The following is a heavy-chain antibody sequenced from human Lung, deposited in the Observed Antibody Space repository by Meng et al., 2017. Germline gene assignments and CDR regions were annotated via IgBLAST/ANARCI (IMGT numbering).Heavy chain of an antibody. CDR3: AKALGWGSSPDY. D-gene: IGHD2-21*01. J-gene: IGHJ4*02. Sequence: QVQLAPAGADVTKPGASVKVYCKASGYTFTAYYIHWVRQAPGQGLEWMGRINPNSGGTNYAQKFQGRVIMTRDTSISTAYMELSSLGFDDTAVYYCAKALGWGSSPDYWGQGILVTVSS. V-gene: IGHV1-2*06. CDR1: GYTFTAYY. CDR2: INPNSGGT.